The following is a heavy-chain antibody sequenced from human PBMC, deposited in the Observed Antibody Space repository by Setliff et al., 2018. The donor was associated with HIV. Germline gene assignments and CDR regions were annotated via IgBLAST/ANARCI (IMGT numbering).Heavy chain of an antibody. CDR1: GVSIASGGYY. D-gene: IGHD2-8*01. V-gene: IGHV4-31*03. J-gene: IGHJ4*02. Sequence: PSETLSLTCTVSGVSIASGGYYWSWIRQHPGEALEWIGYIYSSGSTNYNPSLKSRVTISVDKSKNQFSLKLSSVTAADTAVYYCARRVRMGYYFDYWGQGTLVTVSS. CDR2: IYSSGST. CDR3: ARRVRMGYYFDY.